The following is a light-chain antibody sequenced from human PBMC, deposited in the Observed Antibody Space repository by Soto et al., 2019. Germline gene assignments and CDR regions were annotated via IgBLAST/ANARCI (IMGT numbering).Light chain of an antibody. CDR1: QSIRTK. V-gene: IGKV3-15*01. CDR3: QQYDNWPPEYT. Sequence: EIVLTQSPDTLSVSPGESATLSCRASQSIRTKLAWYQHRPGQAPRLLIYDVSNRATGIPARFSGSGSGAEFTLTISSMQSEDCAIYDCQQYDNWPPEYTFGQGTKVEIK. J-gene: IGKJ2*01. CDR2: DVS.